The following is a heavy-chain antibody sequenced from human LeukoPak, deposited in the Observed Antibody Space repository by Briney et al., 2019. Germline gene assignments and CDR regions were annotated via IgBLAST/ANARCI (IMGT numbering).Heavy chain of an antibody. CDR2: ISGSGGST. V-gene: IGHV3-23*01. CDR1: GFTFSSYA. D-gene: IGHD3-22*01. J-gene: IGHJ4*02. Sequence: GGSLRLSCAASGFTFSSYAMSWVRQAPGKGLEWVSAISGSGGSTYYADSVKGRVTISRDNSKHTLYLQMNRLRAEDTAVYYCAKDPHYYYDSSGYYFEDYWGQGTLVTVSS. CDR3: AKDPHYYYDSSGYYFEDY.